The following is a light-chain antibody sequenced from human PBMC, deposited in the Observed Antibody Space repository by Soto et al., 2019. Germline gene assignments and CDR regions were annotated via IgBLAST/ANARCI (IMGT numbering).Light chain of an antibody. CDR3: QQGFSTPVA. CDR1: QSISTY. Sequence: DIQMTQSPSSLSASVGDRVTITCRASQSISTYLNWYQQKPGQAPELLIYAASSLQSGAPSRFSGSGSGTDFTLTISSLQPEDFATYYCQQGFSTPVAFGQG. CDR2: AAS. V-gene: IGKV1-39*01. J-gene: IGKJ2*01.